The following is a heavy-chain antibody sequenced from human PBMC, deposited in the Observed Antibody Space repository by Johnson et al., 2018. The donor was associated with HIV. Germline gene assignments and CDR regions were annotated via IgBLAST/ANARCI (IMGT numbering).Heavy chain of an antibody. J-gene: IGHJ3*02. V-gene: IGHV3-30*03. CDR3: AREWRNGDYAGGFDI. CDR2: ISYDGNKK. CDR1: AFTFSSFG. Sequence: QVQLVESGGGVVQPGRSLRLSCAASAFTFSSFGMHWVRQSPGKGLEWVAVISYDGNKKFYGDSVKGRFTISRDTSENTLYLQMNSLRPEDTAVYYCAREWRNGDYAGGFDIWRQGTMVTVSS. D-gene: IGHD4-17*01.